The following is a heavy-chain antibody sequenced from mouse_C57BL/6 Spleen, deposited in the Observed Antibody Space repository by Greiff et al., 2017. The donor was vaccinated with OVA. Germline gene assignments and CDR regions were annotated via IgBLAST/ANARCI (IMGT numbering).Heavy chain of an antibody. CDR3: ARHGDGRTLYYFDY. V-gene: IGHV5-6*02. CDR1: GFTFSSYG. Sequence: EVMLVESGGDLVKPGGSLKLSCAASGFTFSSYGMSWVRPTPDQLLEWVATISGCGRYTCSPDSVKGRFTIYRDNAKNTLYLQMSSLKSEDTAMYYCARHGDGRTLYYFDYWGKGTTLTVSS. CDR2: ISGCGRYT. J-gene: IGHJ2*01. D-gene: IGHD1-1*02.